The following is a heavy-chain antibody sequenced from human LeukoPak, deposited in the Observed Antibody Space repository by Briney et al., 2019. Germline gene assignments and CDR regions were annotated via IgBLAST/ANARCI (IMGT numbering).Heavy chain of an antibody. J-gene: IGHJ4*02. D-gene: IGHD2-8*02. CDR3: AREYWGVDY. Sequence: PGGSLRLSCAASGFTFTTYTMTWVRQAPGKGLEWVANIKEDGGERNYVDSVEGRSAISRDNAKNSVYLQMNSLRVEDTAVYYCAREYWGVDYWGQGTLVTVSS. V-gene: IGHV3-7*01. CDR2: IKEDGGER. CDR1: GFTFTTYT.